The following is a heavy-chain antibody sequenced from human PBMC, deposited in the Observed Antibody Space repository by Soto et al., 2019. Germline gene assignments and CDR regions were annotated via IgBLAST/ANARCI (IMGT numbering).Heavy chain of an antibody. CDR3: ARDYYDSSGYYMDY. D-gene: IGHD3-22*01. Sequence: SETLSFTCTVSGGSISSYYWSWIRQPPGKGLEWIGYIYYSGSTNYNPSLKSRVTISVDTSKNQFSLKLSSVTAADTAVYYCARDYYDSSGYYMDYWGQGTLVTVSS. J-gene: IGHJ4*02. V-gene: IGHV4-59*01. CDR2: IYYSGST. CDR1: GGSISSYY.